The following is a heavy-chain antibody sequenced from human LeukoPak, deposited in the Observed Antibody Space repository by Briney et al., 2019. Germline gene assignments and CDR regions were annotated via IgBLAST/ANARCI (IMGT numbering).Heavy chain of an antibody. J-gene: IGHJ5*02. D-gene: IGHD5-18*01. Sequence: GGSLRLSCAASGFTFSSYGMHWVRQAPGKGLEWVAVISYDGSNKYYADSVKGRFTISRDNSKNTLYLQMNSLRAEDTAVYYCAKGPFDTAMGIIDPWGQGTLVTASS. CDR2: ISYDGSNK. CDR1: GFTFSSYG. V-gene: IGHV3-30*18. CDR3: AKGPFDTAMGIIDP.